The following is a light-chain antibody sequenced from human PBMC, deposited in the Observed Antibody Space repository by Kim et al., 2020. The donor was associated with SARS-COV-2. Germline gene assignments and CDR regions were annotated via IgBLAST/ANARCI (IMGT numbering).Light chain of an antibody. Sequence: EAGGDRVTITCRASQAIRNYLDCVQQKPGKAPKTLIYAASSLQSGVPSRFSGNGSGTDFTLPISSLQPEDFATYDSQQHNTYPLTFGGGTTVDIK. CDR2: AAS. V-gene: IGKV1-16*01. J-gene: IGKJ4*01. CDR3: QQHNTYPLT. CDR1: QAIRNY.